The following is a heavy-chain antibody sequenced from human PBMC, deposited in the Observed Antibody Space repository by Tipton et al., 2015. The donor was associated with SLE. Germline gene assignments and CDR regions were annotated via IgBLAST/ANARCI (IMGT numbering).Heavy chain of an antibody. D-gene: IGHD2-21*01. Sequence: TLSLTCTVSGGSISSHYWSWIRQPPGKGLEWIGYIYYSGSTNYNPSLKSRVTMSVDTSKNQFSLKLSSVTAADTAVYYCAREGDPGYFDYWGQGTLVTVSS. V-gene: IGHV4-59*11. CDR2: IYYSGST. J-gene: IGHJ4*02. CDR1: GGSISSHY. CDR3: AREGDPGYFDY.